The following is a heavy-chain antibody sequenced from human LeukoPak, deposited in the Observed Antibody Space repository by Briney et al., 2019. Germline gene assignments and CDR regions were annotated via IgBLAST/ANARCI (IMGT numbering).Heavy chain of an antibody. CDR1: GGSISSGDYY. CDR2: IYYSGTT. CDR3: ARVGSPITAFFDC. J-gene: IGHJ4*02. Sequence: SETLSLTCTVSGGSISSGDYYWSWIRQHPMKGLEWIGYIYYSGTTYYNPSLESRVTISVDTSKNQFSLKLSSMTAADTAVYYRARVGSPITAFFDCWGQGTLVSVSS. D-gene: IGHD5-18*01. V-gene: IGHV4-31*03.